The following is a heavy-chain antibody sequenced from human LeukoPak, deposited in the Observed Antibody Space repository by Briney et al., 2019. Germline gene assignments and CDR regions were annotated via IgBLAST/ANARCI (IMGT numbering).Heavy chain of an antibody. CDR3: AKSTLNYYDSSGHDAFDI. D-gene: IGHD3-22*01. J-gene: IGHJ3*02. CDR2: IWYDGSNK. CDR1: GFTFSSYG. Sequence: QPGGSLRLSCAASGFTFSSYGMHWVRQAPGKGLEWVAVIWYDGSNKYYADSVKGRFTISRDNSKNTLYLQTNSLRAEDTAVYYCAKSTLNYYDSSGHDAFDIWGQGTMVTVSS. V-gene: IGHV3-33*06.